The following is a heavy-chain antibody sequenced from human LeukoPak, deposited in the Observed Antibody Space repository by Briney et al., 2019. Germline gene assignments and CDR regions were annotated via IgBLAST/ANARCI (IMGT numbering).Heavy chain of an antibody. CDR1: GFTFSKAW. CDR2: IKKNIDSGAI. J-gene: IGHJ4*02. CDR3: GLGSGRSDFDY. Sequence: PGGSLRLSCAVSGFTFSKAWMNWVRQAPGKGLEWVARIKKNIDSGAIDYAASVKGRFTISRDDSKNTVYLQMNSLTTEDTAVYYCGLGSGRSDFDYWGQGTLVTVSS. V-gene: IGHV3-15*01. D-gene: IGHD3-10*01.